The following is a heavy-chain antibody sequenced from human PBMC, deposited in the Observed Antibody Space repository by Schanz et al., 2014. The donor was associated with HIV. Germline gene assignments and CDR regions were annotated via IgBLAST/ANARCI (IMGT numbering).Heavy chain of an antibody. J-gene: IGHJ6*02. CDR2: MWYDESHK. CDR1: GFTFSSSG. CDR3: ARSPSYGMDV. Sequence: QVQLVESGGGVVQPGRSLRLSCTASGFTFSSSGMHWVRQAPGKGLEWVAAMWYDESHKGYADSVKGRFTISRDNAKNSLSLQMHSLRDDDTAVYYCARSPSYGMDVWGQGLRSPSP. V-gene: IGHV3-33*01.